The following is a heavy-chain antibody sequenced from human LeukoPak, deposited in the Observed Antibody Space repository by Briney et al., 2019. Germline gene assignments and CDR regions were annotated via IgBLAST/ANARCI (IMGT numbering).Heavy chain of an antibody. CDR1: GFTFSSYS. CDR2: ISSSSSYI. V-gene: IGHV3-21*01. J-gene: IGHJ3*02. Sequence: GGSLRLSCAASGFTFSSYSMNWVRQAPGKGLEWVSSISSSSSYIYYADSVKGRFTISRDNAKNSLYLQMNNLRAEDTAVYYCARKRADRIDAFDIWGQGTMVTVSS. D-gene: IGHD2-15*01. CDR3: ARKRADRIDAFDI.